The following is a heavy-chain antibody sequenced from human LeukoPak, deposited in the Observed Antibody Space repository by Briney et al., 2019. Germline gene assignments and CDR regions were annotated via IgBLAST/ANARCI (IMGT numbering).Heavy chain of an antibody. CDR1: GFTFSSYW. V-gene: IGHV3-21*01. J-gene: IGHJ3*02. D-gene: IGHD5-18*01. Sequence: GGSLRLSCAASGFTFSSYWMNWVRQAPGKGLEWVSSISSSSSYIYYADSVKGRFTISRDNAKNSLYLQMNSLRAEDTAVYYCARAAPDTAYAFDIWGQGTMVTVSS. CDR3: ARAAPDTAYAFDI. CDR2: ISSSSSYI.